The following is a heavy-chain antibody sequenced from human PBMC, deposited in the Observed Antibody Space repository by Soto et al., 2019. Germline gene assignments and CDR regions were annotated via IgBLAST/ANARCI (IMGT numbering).Heavy chain of an antibody. CDR2: ISRDGTTT. CDR1: GFTFSDYY. D-gene: IGHD4-17*01. V-gene: IGHV3-11*01. J-gene: IGHJ4*02. CDR3: ARGHTTVSTGY. Sequence: QVQLVESGGGLVKPGGSLRLSCAVSGFTFSDYYMSWIRQAPGKGLEWFSYISRDGTTTYYTDSVRGRLTLSRDNAKNSLYLQMNSLRAEDTAVYYCARGHTTVSTGYWGQGTLVTVSS.